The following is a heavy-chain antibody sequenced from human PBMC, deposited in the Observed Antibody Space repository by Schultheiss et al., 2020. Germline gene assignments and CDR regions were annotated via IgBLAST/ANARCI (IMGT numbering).Heavy chain of an antibody. J-gene: IGHJ6*02. CDR1: GFTFSSYA. CDR2: IYSGGST. CDR3: ARAYYDYVWGSFYYYYGMDV. Sequence: GESLKISCAASGFTFSSYAMSWVRQTPGKGLEWVSVIYSGGSTYYADSVKGRFTISRDNAKNSLYLQMNSLRAEDTAVYYCARAYYDYVWGSFYYYYGMDVWGQGTTVNVSS. D-gene: IGHD3-16*01. V-gene: IGHV3-23*03.